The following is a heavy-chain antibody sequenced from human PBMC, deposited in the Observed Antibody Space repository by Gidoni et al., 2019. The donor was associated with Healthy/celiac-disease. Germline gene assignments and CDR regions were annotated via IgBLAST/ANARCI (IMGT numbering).Heavy chain of an antibody. J-gene: IGHJ4*02. V-gene: IGHV3-23*01. CDR1: GFPFSSYA. CDR2: IRGSGGST. Sequence: EVQLLESGGGLVQPGGSLRLSCSASGFPFSSYAMSWVRQAPGKGLEWVSAIRGSGGSTYYADSVKGRFTISRDNSKNTLYLQMNSLRAEDTAVYYCAKDLSGAGSLTKRHYWGQGTLVTVSS. CDR3: AKDLSGAGSLTKRHY. D-gene: IGHD2-15*01.